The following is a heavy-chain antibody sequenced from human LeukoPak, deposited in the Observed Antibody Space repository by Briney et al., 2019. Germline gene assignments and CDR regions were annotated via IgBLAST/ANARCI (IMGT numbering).Heavy chain of an antibody. J-gene: IGHJ4*02. D-gene: IGHD2-15*01. Sequence: PSETLSLTCTVSGGSISSSSYYWGWIRQPPGKGLEWIGSIYYSGSTYYNPSLKSRVTISVDTSKNQFSLKLSSVTAADTAVYYCARDWKVPGYCSGGSCKISDYWGQGTLVTVSS. CDR3: ARDWKVPGYCSGGSCKISDY. CDR1: GGSISSSSYY. V-gene: IGHV4-39*07. CDR2: IYYSGST.